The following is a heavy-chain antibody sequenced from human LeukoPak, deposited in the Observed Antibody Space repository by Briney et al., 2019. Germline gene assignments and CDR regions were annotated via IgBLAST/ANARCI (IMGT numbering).Heavy chain of an antibody. Sequence: SETLSLTCAVYGGSFSGYYWSWIRQPPGKVLEWIGEINHSGSTNYNPSLKSRVTISVDTSKNQFSLKLSSVTAADTAVYYCARVWGDCGGDCYSFDYWGQGTLVTVSS. J-gene: IGHJ4*02. CDR3: ARVWGDCGGDCYSFDY. CDR2: INHSGST. D-gene: IGHD2-21*02. CDR1: GGSFSGYY. V-gene: IGHV4-34*01.